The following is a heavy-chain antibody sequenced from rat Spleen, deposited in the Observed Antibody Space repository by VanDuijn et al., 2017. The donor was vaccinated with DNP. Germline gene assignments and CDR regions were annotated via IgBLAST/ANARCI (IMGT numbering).Heavy chain of an antibody. Sequence: VQLQESGPGLVKPSQSLSLTCSVTDYSIISSYRWNWIRKFPGNKLEWMGYINSEGTTNYNPSLKSRISITRDTSKNQFFLQVKSITTEDTATYYCARSTDCGCNWDYWGQGVMVTISS. V-gene: IGHV3-3*01. CDR3: ARSTDCGCNWDY. CDR1: DYSIISSYR. D-gene: IGHD1-4*01. J-gene: IGHJ2*01. CDR2: INSEGTT.